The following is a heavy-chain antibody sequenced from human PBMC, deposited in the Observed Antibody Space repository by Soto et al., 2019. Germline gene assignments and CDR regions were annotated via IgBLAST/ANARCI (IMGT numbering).Heavy chain of an antibody. CDR1: GYSISSGYY. CDR2: IYQGGAT. CDR3: ARDGGRYGYYYDSSGYISFDY. Sequence: SETLSLTCAVSGYSISSGYYWGWIRQPPGKGLEWIGSIYQGGATYHNPSLKSRVTISIDTSKNQFSLELRSVTAADTAVYYCARDGGRYGYYYDSSGYISFDYWGQGTLVTVYS. D-gene: IGHD3-22*01. J-gene: IGHJ4*02. V-gene: IGHV4-38-2*01.